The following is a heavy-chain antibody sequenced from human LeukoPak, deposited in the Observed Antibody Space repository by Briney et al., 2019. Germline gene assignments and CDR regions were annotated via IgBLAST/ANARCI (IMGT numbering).Heavy chain of an antibody. CDR3: ARDGEDIVVVPAAQYNWFDP. Sequence: GASVKVSCKASGYTYTSYGISWVRQAPGQGLEWMGWISAYNGNTNYAQKLQGRVTMTTDTSTGTAYMELRSLRSDDTAVYYCARDGEDIVVVPAAQYNWFDPWGQGTLVTVSS. V-gene: IGHV1-18*04. D-gene: IGHD2-2*01. CDR2: ISAYNGNT. J-gene: IGHJ5*02. CDR1: GYTYTSYG.